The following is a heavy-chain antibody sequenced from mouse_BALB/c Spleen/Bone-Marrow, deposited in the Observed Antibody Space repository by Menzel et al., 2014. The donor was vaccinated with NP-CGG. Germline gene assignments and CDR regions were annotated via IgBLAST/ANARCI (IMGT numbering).Heavy chain of an antibody. CDR2: INPSNGGT. J-gene: IGHJ4*01. Sequence: VQRVESGAELVKPGASVKLSCKASGYTFTSYWMHWVKLRPGQGFEWIGEINPSNGGTNYNEKFKKKATLTVDESSSTAYMQLSSLTSEDSAVYYCAYMGYYGSSYAMDYWGQGTSVTVSS. V-gene: IGHV1S81*02. D-gene: IGHD1-1*01. CDR1: GYTFTSYW. CDR3: AYMGYYGSSYAMDY.